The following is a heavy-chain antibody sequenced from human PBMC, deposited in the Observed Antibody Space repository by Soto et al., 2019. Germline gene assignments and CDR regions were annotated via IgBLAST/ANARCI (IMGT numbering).Heavy chain of an antibody. J-gene: IGHJ5*02. V-gene: IGHV1-8*02. Sequence: QVHLVQSGAEVKKPGASVKDSCKASGYSFSTYDINWVRQAPGQGLEWMGWMNPSAGTTGSAQKFQGRVTMTWDTSISTAYMELSSLTSEDTAVYYCARVPTIRITGTTTNWFDPWGQGTLVTVSS. D-gene: IGHD1-20*01. CDR1: GYSFSTYD. CDR3: ARVPTIRITGTTTNWFDP. CDR2: MNPSAGTT.